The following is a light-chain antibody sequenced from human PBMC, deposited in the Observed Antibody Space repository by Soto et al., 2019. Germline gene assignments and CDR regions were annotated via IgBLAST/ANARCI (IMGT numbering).Light chain of an antibody. V-gene: IGKV3-11*01. Sequence: EIVLTQSPATLSLSPGERANLSCRASQRVENYFAWFQQKRDQAPRLLIYDTSNRAADIPDRFSGSGSGTDFTLTLSSLEPEAFEVYYCQQRYIWPLLTFGGGNKVEIK. CDR2: DTS. CDR1: QRVENY. J-gene: IGKJ4*01. CDR3: QQRYIWPLLT.